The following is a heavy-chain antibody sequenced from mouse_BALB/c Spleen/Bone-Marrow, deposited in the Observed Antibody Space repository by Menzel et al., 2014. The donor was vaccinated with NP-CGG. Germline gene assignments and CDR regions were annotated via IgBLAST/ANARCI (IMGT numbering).Heavy chain of an antibody. V-gene: IGHV3-2*02. J-gene: IGHJ2*01. CDR2: ISYSGST. Sequence: VQLKESGPGLVKPSPSLSLTCTVTGYSITSDYAWNWIRQFPGNKLEWMGYISYSGSTSYNPSLKSRISITRDTSKNQFFLQLNSVTTEDTATYYCAKTGTRYYFDYWGQGTTLTVSS. CDR1: GYSITSDYA. CDR3: AKTGTRYYFDY. D-gene: IGHD4-1*01.